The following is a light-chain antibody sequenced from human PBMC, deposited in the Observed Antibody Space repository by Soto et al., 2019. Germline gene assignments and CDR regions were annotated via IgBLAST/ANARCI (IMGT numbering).Light chain of an antibody. Sequence: QSVLTQPASVSGSPGQSITISCTGTSSDVGSYNLVSWYHQHPGKPPKLMIYEVSKRPSGVSDRFSGSKSGNTASLTISGLQAEDEADYYCCSFAGSSTVVFGGGTKLTVL. CDR1: SSDVGSYNL. CDR2: EVS. CDR3: CSFAGSSTVV. V-gene: IGLV2-23*02. J-gene: IGLJ2*01.